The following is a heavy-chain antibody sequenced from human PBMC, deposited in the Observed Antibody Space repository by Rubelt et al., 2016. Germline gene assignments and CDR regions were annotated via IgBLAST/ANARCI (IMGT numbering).Heavy chain of an antibody. CDR3: ARAIGCSSTSCLRGISWFDP. Sequence: GYTFTGYYMHWVRQAPGQGLEWMGWINPNSGGTNYAQKFQGRVTMTRDTSISTAYMELSRLRSDDTAVYYCARAIGCSSTSCLRGISWFDPWGQGTLVTVSS. CDR2: INPNSGGT. J-gene: IGHJ5*01. V-gene: IGHV1-2*02. D-gene: IGHD2-2*01. CDR1: GYTFTGYY.